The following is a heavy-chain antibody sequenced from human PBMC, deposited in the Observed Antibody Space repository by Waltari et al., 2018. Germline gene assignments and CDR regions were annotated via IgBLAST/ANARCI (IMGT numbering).Heavy chain of an antibody. J-gene: IGHJ3*02. Sequence: QVQLKESGPGLVKPSETLSLTCTVSGGSISSHYWSWIRQPPGKGLEWIGYIYYSGSTNYNPSLKSRVTISVDTSKNQVSLKLSSVTAADTAVYYCARARGGDAFDIWGQGTMVTVSS. V-gene: IGHV4-59*11. CDR2: IYYSGST. CDR1: GGSISSHY. CDR3: ARARGGDAFDI. D-gene: IGHD3-16*01.